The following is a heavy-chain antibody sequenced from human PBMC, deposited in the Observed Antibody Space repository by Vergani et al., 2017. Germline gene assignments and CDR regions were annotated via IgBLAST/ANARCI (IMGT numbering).Heavy chain of an antibody. Sequence: QLQLQESGPGLVKPSETLSLTCTVSGGSISSSSYYWSWIRQPPGKGLEWIGYIYYSGSTNYNPSLKSRVTISVDTSKNQFSLKLSSVTAADTAVYYCARWDGYDYSFDYWGQGTLVTVSS. D-gene: IGHD5-12*01. CDR1: GGSISSSSYY. J-gene: IGHJ4*02. CDR2: IYYSGST. V-gene: IGHV4-61*01. CDR3: ARWDGYDYSFDY.